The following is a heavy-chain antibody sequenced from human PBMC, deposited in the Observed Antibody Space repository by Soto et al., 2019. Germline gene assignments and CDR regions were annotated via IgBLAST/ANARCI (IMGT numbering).Heavy chain of an antibody. D-gene: IGHD3-3*01. CDR1: GGTFSSYA. CDR2: IIPIFGTA. V-gene: IGHV1-69*13. J-gene: IGHJ5*02. Sequence: ASVKVSCKASGGTFSSYAISWVRQAPGQRLEWMGGIIPIFGTANYAQKFQGRVTITADESTSTAYMELSSLRSEDTAVYYCAATIFGVVIIPYNWFDPWGQGTLVTVSS. CDR3: AATIFGVVIIPYNWFDP.